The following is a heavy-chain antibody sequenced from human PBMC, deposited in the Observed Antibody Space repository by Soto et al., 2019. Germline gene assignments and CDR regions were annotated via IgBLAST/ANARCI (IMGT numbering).Heavy chain of an antibody. V-gene: IGHV4-39*01. CDR3: ARHFDGGPFDY. J-gene: IGHJ4*02. Sequence: QLQLQESGPGLVKPSETLSLTCTVSGGSISSSSYYWGWIRQPPGKGLEWIGSIYYSGSTYYNPSLTSRVTISVDTSKNQFPLKLSSVTAADTAVYYCARHFDGGPFDYWGQGTLVTVSS. D-gene: IGHD3-16*01. CDR2: IYYSGST. CDR1: GGSISSSSYY.